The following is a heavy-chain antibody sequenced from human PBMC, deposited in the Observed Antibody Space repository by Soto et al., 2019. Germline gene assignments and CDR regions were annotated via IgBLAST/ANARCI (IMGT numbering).Heavy chain of an antibody. D-gene: IGHD6-6*01. Sequence: QVQLQQWGAGLLKPSETLSLTCAVYGGSFSGYYWSWIRQPPGKGLEWIGEINHSGSTNYNPSLKSRVTISVDTSKNQFSLKLSSVTAADTAVYYCARAARHAFDIWGQGTMVTVSS. CDR1: GGSFSGYY. CDR2: INHSGST. V-gene: IGHV4-34*01. J-gene: IGHJ3*02. CDR3: ARAARHAFDI.